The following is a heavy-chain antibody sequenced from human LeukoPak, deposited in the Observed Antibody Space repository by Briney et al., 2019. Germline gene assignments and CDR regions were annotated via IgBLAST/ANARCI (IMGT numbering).Heavy chain of an antibody. Sequence: GGSLRLSCAASGFTFSSYAMSWVRQAPGKWLESVSAISGSGGSTYYADSVKGRFTISRGNSKNTLYLQMNSRSTKHTAVYYCAKASSSWYGYNWFDPWGQGTLVSVSS. V-gene: IGHV3-23*01. D-gene: IGHD6-13*01. CDR2: ISGSGGST. CDR3: AKASSSWYGYNWFDP. CDR1: GFTFSSYA. J-gene: IGHJ5*02.